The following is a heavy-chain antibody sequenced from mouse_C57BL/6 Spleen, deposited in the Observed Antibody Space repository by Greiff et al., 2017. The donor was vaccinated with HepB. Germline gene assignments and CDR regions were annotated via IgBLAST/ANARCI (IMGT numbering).Heavy chain of an antibody. Sequence: VQLQQPGAELVKPGASVKLSCKASGYTFTSYWMHWVKQRPGQGLEWIGMIHPNSGSTNYNEKFKSKATLTVDKSSSTAYMQLSSLTSEDSAVYYCAREGDSFYAMDYWGQGTSVTVSS. CDR2: IHPNSGST. D-gene: IGHD2-12*01. CDR3: AREGDSFYAMDY. CDR1: GYTFTSYW. J-gene: IGHJ4*01. V-gene: IGHV1-64*01.